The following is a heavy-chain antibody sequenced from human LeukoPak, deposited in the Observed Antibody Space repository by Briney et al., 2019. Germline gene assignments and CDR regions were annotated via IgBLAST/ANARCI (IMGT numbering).Heavy chain of an antibody. CDR2: IKSKVDGETI. V-gene: IGHV3-15*01. CDR1: GFTFRNAW. Sequence: PGGSLRLSCAASGFTFRNAWMNWVRQAPGKGLEWVARIKSKVDGETIDYVAPVKGRFTISRDDSKNTVYLQMNSLGTEDTAMYYCATGGYFFDYWGQGTLVTVSS. J-gene: IGHJ4*02. CDR3: ATGGYFFDY.